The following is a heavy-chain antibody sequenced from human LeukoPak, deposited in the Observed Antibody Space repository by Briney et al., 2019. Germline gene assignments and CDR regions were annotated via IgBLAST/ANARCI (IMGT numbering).Heavy chain of an antibody. V-gene: IGHV4-59*01. J-gene: IGHJ6*03. CDR1: GGSISSYY. CDR3: AGHLWFGAGDYYYYYYMDV. Sequence: SETLPLTCTVSGGSISSYYWSWIRQPPGKGLEWIGYIYYSGSTNYNPSLKSRVTISVDTSKNQFSLKLSSVTAADTAVYYCAGHLWFGAGDYYYYYYMDVWGKGTTVTISS. CDR2: IYYSGST. D-gene: IGHD3-10*01.